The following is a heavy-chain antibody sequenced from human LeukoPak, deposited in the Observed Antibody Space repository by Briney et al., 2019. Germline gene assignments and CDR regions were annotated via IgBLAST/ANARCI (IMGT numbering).Heavy chain of an antibody. Sequence: NPGGSLRLSCAASGFTFSSYSMNWVRQAPGKGLEWVSSISSSSSYIYYADSVKGRFTISRDNDKNSLYLQMNSLRAEDTAVYYCARDLAYGEYVLGVYFLDWGQGTLVTVSS. J-gene: IGHJ4*02. CDR2: ISSSSSYI. CDR3: ARDLAYGEYVLGVYFLD. D-gene: IGHD4-17*01. V-gene: IGHV3-21*01. CDR1: GFTFSSYS.